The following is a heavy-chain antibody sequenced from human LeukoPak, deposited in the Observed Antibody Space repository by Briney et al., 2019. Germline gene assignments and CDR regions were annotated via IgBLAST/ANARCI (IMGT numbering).Heavy chain of an antibody. V-gene: IGHV1-69*04. D-gene: IGHD3-3*01. J-gene: IGHJ6*02. CDR1: GGTFSSYA. Sequence: SVKVSCKASGGTFSSYAISWVRQAPGQGLEWMGRIIPILGRANYAQKFQGRVTITADKSTSTAYMELSSLRFEDTAVYYCARLRFLEWLSSYYYYYGMDVWGQGTTVTVSS. CDR2: IIPILGRA. CDR3: ARLRFLEWLSSYYYYYGMDV.